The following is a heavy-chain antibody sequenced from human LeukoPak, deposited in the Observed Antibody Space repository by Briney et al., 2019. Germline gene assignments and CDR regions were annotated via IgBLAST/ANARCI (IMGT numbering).Heavy chain of an antibody. CDR3: ASENFGN. Sequence: GGCLRLSCAASGFTFSSYAMSWVRQAPGKGLEWVANIKQDGSEKFYVDSVKGRFTISRDSAKNSLYLQMNSLRAEDTAVYHCASENFGNWGQGTLVTVSS. D-gene: IGHD1-7*01. CDR2: IKQDGSEK. J-gene: IGHJ4*02. CDR1: GFTFSSYA. V-gene: IGHV3-7*05.